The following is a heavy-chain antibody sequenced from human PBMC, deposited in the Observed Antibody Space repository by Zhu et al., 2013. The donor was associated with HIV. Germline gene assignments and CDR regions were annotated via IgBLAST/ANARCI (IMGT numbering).Heavy chain of an antibody. CDR3: ARPRPFCIHSGSSCLSYYRDYYGMDV. J-gene: IGHJ6*02. Sequence: QVQMVQSGAEVKEPGSSVKVSCRASGGDFHNYATSWVRQAPGQGLEWMGGIIPLYGTLKIAQKVHGRVTITADESTSTAYMELNSLRPDDTAIYFCARPRPFCIHSGSSCLSYYRDYYGMDVWGQGTAVTVSS. D-gene: IGHD2-2*01. CDR2: IIPLYGTL. V-gene: IGHV1-69*01. CDR1: GGDFHNYA.